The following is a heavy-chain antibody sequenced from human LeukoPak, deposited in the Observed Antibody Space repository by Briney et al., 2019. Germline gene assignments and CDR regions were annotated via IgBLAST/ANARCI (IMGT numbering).Heavy chain of an antibody. CDR3: AKAVFYGDLTHVDY. D-gene: IGHD4-17*01. J-gene: IGHJ4*02. CDR1: GFTFSSYW. Sequence: GGSLRLSCAASGFTFSSYWMSWVRQAPGKGLEWVANIKQDGSEKYYVDSVKGRFTISRDNAKNSLYLQMNSLRAEDTAVYYCAKAVFYGDLTHVDYWGQGTLVTVSS. V-gene: IGHV3-7*03. CDR2: IKQDGSEK.